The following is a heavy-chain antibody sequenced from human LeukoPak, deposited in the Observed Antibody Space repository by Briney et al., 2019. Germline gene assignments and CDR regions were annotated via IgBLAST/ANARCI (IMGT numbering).Heavy chain of an antibody. CDR2: IYYSGST. D-gene: IGHD2-15*01. CDR1: GGSISSYY. CDR3: ARSPRYCSGGSCYFLHY. V-gene: IGHV4-59*12. Sequence: SETLSLTCTVSGGSISSYYWSWIRQPPGQGLEWIGYIYYSGSTNYNPSLKSRVTMSVDTSKNQFSLKLSSVTAADTAVYYCARSPRYCSGGSCYFLHYWGQGTLVTVSS. J-gene: IGHJ4*02.